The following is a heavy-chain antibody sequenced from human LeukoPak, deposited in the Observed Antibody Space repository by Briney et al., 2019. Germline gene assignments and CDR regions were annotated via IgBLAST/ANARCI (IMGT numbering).Heavy chain of an antibody. CDR3: ARVGTRGYSYGRFDY. CDR2: IYYTGAT. CDR1: RASISNYY. D-gene: IGHD5-18*01. Sequence: SETLSLTCTLSRASISNYYWSWIRQPPGKGLEWIGFIYYTGATIYTPSLKCRVTMSVDTSKNQSSLKLTSVTAAATPVYFCARVGTRGYSYGRFDYWGQATLLTVSS. J-gene: IGHJ4*02. V-gene: IGHV4-59*01.